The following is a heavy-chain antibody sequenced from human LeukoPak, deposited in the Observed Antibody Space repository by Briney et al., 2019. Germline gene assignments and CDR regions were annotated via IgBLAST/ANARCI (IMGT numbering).Heavy chain of an antibody. CDR3: ARDYGYYDSSGHYCDY. D-gene: IGHD3-22*01. CDR2: ISAYNGDT. V-gene: IGHV1-18*01. J-gene: IGHJ4*02. CDR1: GYTFTSYA. Sequence: GASVKVSCKASGYTFTSYAMNWVRQAPGQGLEWMGWISAYNGDTNYVQNLQGRVTMTTDASTTTAYMELRSLRSDDTAVYYCARDYGYYDSSGHYCDYWGQGTLVSVSS.